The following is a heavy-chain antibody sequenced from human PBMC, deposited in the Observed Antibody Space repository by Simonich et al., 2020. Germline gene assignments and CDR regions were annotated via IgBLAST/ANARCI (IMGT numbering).Heavy chain of an antibody. D-gene: IGHD7-27*01. Sequence: QVQLVQSGAEVKKPGASVKVSCKASGYTFTGYYMHWVRQAPGQGLEWMGWHNPNRGGTNYAQKSQGRVHMTRDTSISTAYMELSRLRSDDTAVYYCARGALTGDYYYMDVWGKGTTVTVSS. CDR1: GYTFTGYY. J-gene: IGHJ6*03. CDR3: ARGALTGDYYYMDV. V-gene: IGHV1-2*02. CDR2: HNPNRGGT.